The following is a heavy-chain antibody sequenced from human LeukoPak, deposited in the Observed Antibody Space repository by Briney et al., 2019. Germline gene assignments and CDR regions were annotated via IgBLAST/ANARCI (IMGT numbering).Heavy chain of an antibody. Sequence: KPSETLSLTCTVSGGSISSGGYYWSWIRQHPGKGLEWIGYIYYSGSTYYNPSLKSRVTISVDTSKNQFSLKLSSVTAADTAVYYCARVLLMVYWFDPWGQGTLVTVSS. CDR2: IYYSGST. J-gene: IGHJ5*02. CDR1: GGSISSGGYY. D-gene: IGHD2-8*01. CDR3: ARVLLMVYWFDP. V-gene: IGHV4-31*03.